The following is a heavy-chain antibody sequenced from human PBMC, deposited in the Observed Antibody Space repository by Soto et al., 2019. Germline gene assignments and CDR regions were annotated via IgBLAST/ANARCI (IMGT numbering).Heavy chain of an antibody. Sequence: SETLSLTCTVSGGSISSYYWSWIRQPPGKGLEWIGYIYYSGSTNYNPSLKSRVTISVDTSKNQFSLKLSSVTAADTAVYYCASSRGYDYPYYYGMDVWGQGTTVTVSS. J-gene: IGHJ6*02. CDR2: IYYSGST. CDR1: GGSISSYY. CDR3: ASSRGYDYPYYYGMDV. V-gene: IGHV4-59*01. D-gene: IGHD5-12*01.